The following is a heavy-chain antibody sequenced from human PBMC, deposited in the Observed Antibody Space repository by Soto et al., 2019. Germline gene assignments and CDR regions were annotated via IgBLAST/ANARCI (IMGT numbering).Heavy chain of an antibody. D-gene: IGHD2-15*01. V-gene: IGHV3-7*03. Sequence: GESLKISCAASGFTFSSYWMSWVRQAPGKGLEWVANIKQDGSEKYYVDSVKGRFTISRDNAKNSLYLQMNSLRAEDTAVYYCARDGYCSGGSCYSTDYWGQGTLVTVSS. CDR1: GFTFSSYW. CDR2: IKQDGSEK. CDR3: ARDGYCSGGSCYSTDY. J-gene: IGHJ4*02.